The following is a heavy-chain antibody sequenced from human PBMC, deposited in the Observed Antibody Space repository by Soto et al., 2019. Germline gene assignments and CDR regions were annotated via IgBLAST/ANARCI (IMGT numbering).Heavy chain of an antibody. D-gene: IGHD1-7*01. CDR1: VYTLTELS. J-gene: IGHJ5*02. V-gene: IGHV1-24*01. CDR2: FDPEDGET. CDR3: ATLQNWNYWFDP. Sequence: ASVKVSCKVSVYTLTELSMHWVRQAPGKGLEWMGGFDPEDGETIYAQKFQGRVTMTEDTSTDTAYMELSSLRSEDTAVYYCATLQNWNYWFDPWGQGTLVTVSS.